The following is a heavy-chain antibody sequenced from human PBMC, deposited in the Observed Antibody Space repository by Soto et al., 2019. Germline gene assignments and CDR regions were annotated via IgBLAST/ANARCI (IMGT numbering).Heavy chain of an antibody. J-gene: IGHJ4*02. CDR2: ISSSSSSI. D-gene: IGHD6-6*01. Sequence: EVQLVESGGGLVQPGGSLRLSCAASGFTFSSYSMNWVRQAPGKGLEWVSYISSSSSSIYYADSVKGRFSISRDNAKNSLYLQMNSLRDEDTAVYYCARRGIAARLPPSLDYWGQGTLVTVSS. V-gene: IGHV3-48*02. CDR1: GFTFSSYS. CDR3: ARRGIAARLPPSLDY.